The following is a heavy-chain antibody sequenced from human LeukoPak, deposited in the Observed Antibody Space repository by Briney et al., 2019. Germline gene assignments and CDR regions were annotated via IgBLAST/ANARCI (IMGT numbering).Heavy chain of an antibody. Sequence: ASVRVSCKASGYTFTGYYMHWVRQAPGQGLEWMGWINPNSGGTNYAQKFQGRVTMTRDTSISTAYMELSRLRSDDTAVYYCARGLICSSTSCYLPPDYWGQGTLVTVSS. CDR2: INPNSGGT. CDR1: GYTFTGYY. CDR3: ARGLICSSTSCYLPPDY. D-gene: IGHD2-2*01. V-gene: IGHV1-2*02. J-gene: IGHJ4*02.